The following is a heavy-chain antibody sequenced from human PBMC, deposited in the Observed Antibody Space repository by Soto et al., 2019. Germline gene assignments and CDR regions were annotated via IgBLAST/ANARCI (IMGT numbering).Heavy chain of an antibody. CDR3: ARSWYGSSGLMDY. Sequence: QVQLQESGPGLVKPSETLSLTCTVSGGSISSYSWSWIRQPPGKGLEWIGYIYYSGSTNYNPSLKSRVTISVDTSKNQFSLKLSSVTAADTAVYYCARSWYGSSGLMDYWGQGTLVTVSS. CDR1: GGSISSYS. V-gene: IGHV4-59*01. CDR2: IYYSGST. D-gene: IGHD3-22*01. J-gene: IGHJ4*02.